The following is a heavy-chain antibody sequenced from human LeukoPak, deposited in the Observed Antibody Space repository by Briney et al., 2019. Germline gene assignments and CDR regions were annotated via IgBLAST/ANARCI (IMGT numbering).Heavy chain of an antibody. CDR2: IYYSGST. CDR1: GGSISSYY. J-gene: IGHJ4*02. D-gene: IGHD4-17*01. V-gene: IGHV4-59*01. CDR3: ARASTVTTWSAAELRLDY. Sequence: SETLSLTCTVYGGSISSYYWSWIRQPPGKGLEWIGYIYYSGSTNYNPSLKSRVTISLDTSKNQFSLKLSSVTAADTAVYYCARASTVTTWSAAELRLDYWGQGTLVTVSS.